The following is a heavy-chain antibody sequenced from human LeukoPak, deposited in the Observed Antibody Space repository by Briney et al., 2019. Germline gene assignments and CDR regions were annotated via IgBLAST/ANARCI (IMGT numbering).Heavy chain of an antibody. J-gene: IGHJ3*02. CDR2: IYYSGST. V-gene: IGHV4-39*07. Sequence: SETLSLTCTVSGGSISSSSYYWGWIRQPPGKGLEWIGSIYYSGSTYYNPSLKSRVTISVDTSKNQFSLKLGSVTAADTAVYYCARGAIRQVATIDAFDMWGQGTMVTVSS. CDR3: ARGAIRQVATIDAFDM. D-gene: IGHD5-12*01. CDR1: GGSISSSSYY.